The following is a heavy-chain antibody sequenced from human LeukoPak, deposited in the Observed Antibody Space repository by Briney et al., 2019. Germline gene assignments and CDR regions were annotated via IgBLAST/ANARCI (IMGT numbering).Heavy chain of an antibody. Sequence: GGSLRLSCAASGFTFSDYYMSWIRQAPGKGLEWVSYISYSGSNIYYADSVKGRFTISRDNRKNSLYLHMNGLRDEDTAVYYCAREGYYASGSLYRAPNDYWGQGTLVTVSS. CDR1: GFTFSDYY. V-gene: IGHV3-11*04. J-gene: IGHJ4*02. CDR2: ISYSGSNI. D-gene: IGHD3-10*01. CDR3: AREGYYASGSLYRAPNDY.